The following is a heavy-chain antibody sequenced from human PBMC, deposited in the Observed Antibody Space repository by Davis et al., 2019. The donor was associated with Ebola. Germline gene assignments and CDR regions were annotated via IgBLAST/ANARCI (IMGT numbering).Heavy chain of an antibody. J-gene: IGHJ6*02. CDR1: GYTFTSYA. CDR3: ARETVVGGFYYYGMDV. Sequence: ASVKVSCKASGYTFTSYAMPWVRQASGQRLESMGWINAGNGNTKYSQKFQGRVTITRDTSASTAYMELNSLRSEDTAVYNCARETVVGGFYYYGMDVWGQGTTVTVSS. CDR2: INAGNGNT. V-gene: IGHV1-3*01. D-gene: IGHD3-16*01.